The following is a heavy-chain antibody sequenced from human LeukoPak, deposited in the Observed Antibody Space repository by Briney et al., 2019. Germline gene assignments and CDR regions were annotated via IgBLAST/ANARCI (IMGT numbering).Heavy chain of an antibody. Sequence: SETLSLTCTVSGGSISSYYWSWIRQPPGKGLEWIGYIYYSGSTNYNPSLKSRVTISVDTSKNQFSLKLSSVTAADTAVYYCARADGSGSYYTPLDYWGQGTLVTVSS. CDR3: ARADGSGSYYTPLDY. CDR2: IYYSGST. V-gene: IGHV4-59*01. CDR1: GGSISSYY. J-gene: IGHJ4*02. D-gene: IGHD3-10*01.